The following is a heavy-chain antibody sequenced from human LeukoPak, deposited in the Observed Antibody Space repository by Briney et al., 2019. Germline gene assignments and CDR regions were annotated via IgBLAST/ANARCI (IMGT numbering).Heavy chain of an antibody. CDR1: GGSISSYY. CDR3: ARGPYSYDSSGAFDI. Sequence: PSETLSLTCTVSGGSISSYYWSWIRQPAGKGLEWIGRIYTSGSTNYNPSLKSRVTISVDTSKNQFSLKLSSVTAADTAVYFCARGPYSYDSSGAFDIWGQGTMVTVSS. V-gene: IGHV4-4*07. D-gene: IGHD3-22*01. J-gene: IGHJ3*02. CDR2: IYTSGST.